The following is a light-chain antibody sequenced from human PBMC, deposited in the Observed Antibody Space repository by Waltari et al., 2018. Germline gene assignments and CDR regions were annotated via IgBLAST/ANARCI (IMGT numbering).Light chain of an antibody. CDR1: RSISIN. CDR3: QQFNDWPRT. V-gene: IGKV3-15*01. Sequence: EVVMTQSPATLSVSPGGRATLSCRASRSISINLVWYQQRPGQAPRLLISGASTRATDIPARFSGSGSGTEFTLTISSLQSEDAAVYYCQQFNDWPRTFGQGTKEEVK. CDR2: GAS. J-gene: IGKJ1*01.